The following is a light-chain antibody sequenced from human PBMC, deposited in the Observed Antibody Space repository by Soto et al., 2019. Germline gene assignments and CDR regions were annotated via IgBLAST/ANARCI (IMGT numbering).Light chain of an antibody. CDR3: SSYTTSSTRV. J-gene: IGLJ1*01. CDR1: SSDVGGSNH. V-gene: IGLV2-14*01. CDR2: EVS. Sequence: QSALTQPASVSGSPGQSITISCTGTSSDVGGSNHVSWYQHHPGKAPKLIIYEVSYRPSGVSNRFSGSKSGNTASLTISGLQAEDEADYYCSSYTTSSTRVFGTGTKLTVL.